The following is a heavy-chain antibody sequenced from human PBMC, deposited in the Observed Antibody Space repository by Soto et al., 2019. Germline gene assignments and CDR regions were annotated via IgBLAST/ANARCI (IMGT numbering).Heavy chain of an antibody. V-gene: IGHV4-39*01. CDR3: ARQPTTGDTDLWFDP. CDR1: GGSISTSRSY. D-gene: IGHD2-21*01. J-gene: IGHJ5*02. Sequence: QLQLLESGPGLVKASETLSLTCSVSGGSISTSRSYWAWIRQPPGKGLEWLANIFYSGSTFYNPSLASRGSVSVDTSNNESSLKLRSVTAADTAVYYCARQPTTGDTDLWFDPWGQGTLVTVSS. CDR2: IFYSGST.